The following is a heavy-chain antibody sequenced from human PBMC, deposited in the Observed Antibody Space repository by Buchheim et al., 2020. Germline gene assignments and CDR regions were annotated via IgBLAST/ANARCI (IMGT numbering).Heavy chain of an antibody. CDR1: GFTFSSYG. CDR2: IWYDGSNK. D-gene: IGHD4-11*01. V-gene: IGHV3-33*01. Sequence: QVQLVESGGGVVQPGRSLRLSCAASGFTFSSYGMHWVRQAPGKGLEWVAVIWYDGSNKYYADSVKGRFTISRDNSKNTLYLQMNSLRAEDTAVYYCARDLYRRGEGQYYYYYGMDVWGQGTT. CDR3: ARDLYRRGEGQYYYYYGMDV. J-gene: IGHJ6*02.